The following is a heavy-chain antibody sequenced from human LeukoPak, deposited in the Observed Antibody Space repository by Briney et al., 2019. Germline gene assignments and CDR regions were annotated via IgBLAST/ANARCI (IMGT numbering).Heavy chain of an antibody. J-gene: IGHJ4*02. CDR1: EFTFIRYW. D-gene: IGHD2-21*02. CDR2: INPDESDT. Sequence: GGSLRLSCAASEFTFIRYWLHWVGQVPGKGRVGVSGINPDESDTTSADSVKGRFTISRDNAKNTLFLQMNSLRAEDTAVYYCARDRVETEWHYHPMFDYWGQGILVTVSS. CDR3: ARDRVETEWHYHPMFDY. V-gene: IGHV3-74*01.